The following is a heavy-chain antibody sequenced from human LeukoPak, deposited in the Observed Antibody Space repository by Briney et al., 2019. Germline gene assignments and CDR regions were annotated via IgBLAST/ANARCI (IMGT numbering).Heavy chain of an antibody. CDR3: AGGHRNWLLSWFDP. Sequence: PSETLSLTCSVTGASVNDYYWSWIRQSAGKRLEWIGEINDSENTNYNPSLKSRVTISIDTSKNQFSLTLTSVTAADTAVYYCAGGHRNWLLSWFDPWGRGTLVTVSS. D-gene: IGHD3-9*01. J-gene: IGHJ5*02. V-gene: IGHV4-34*01. CDR2: INDSENT. CDR1: GASVNDYY.